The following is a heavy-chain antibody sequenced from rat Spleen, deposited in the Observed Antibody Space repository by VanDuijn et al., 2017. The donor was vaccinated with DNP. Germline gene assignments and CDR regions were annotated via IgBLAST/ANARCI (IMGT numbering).Heavy chain of an antibody. CDR1: GFSLTSYG. D-gene: IGHD1-3*01. CDR2: IWGDGST. V-gene: IGHV2-77*01. J-gene: IGHJ4*01. CDR3: ARNFNYAMDA. Sequence: QVQMKETGPGLVQTTQTLSVTCTVSGFSLTSYGVHWVRQAPGKGLEWMGIIWGDGSTNYNSALKSRLSISRDTSKSQVFLTMNSLQTDDTAMYFCARNFNYAMDAWGQGTSVTVSS.